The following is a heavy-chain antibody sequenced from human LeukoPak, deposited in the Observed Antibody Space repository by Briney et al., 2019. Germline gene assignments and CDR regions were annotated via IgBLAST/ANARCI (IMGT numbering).Heavy chain of an antibody. D-gene: IGHD4-23*01. J-gene: IGHJ4*02. CDR3: AREVTDAPYYFDY. V-gene: IGHV4-59*11. CDR2: SYCSGTT. CDR1: GGSITSHS. Sequence: SETLSLTCNVSGGSITSHSWNWIRQSPGKGLEWIGYSYCSGTTNYSPSLKSRVTISLDTSKNQISLKLTSVTAADTAVYYCAREVTDAPYYFDYWGQGILVTVSS.